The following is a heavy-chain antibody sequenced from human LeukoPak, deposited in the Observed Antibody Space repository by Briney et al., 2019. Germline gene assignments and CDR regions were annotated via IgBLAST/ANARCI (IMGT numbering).Heavy chain of an antibody. V-gene: IGHV3-53*01. CDR1: GFTVSSNY. D-gene: IGHD6-19*01. CDR3: ARDRSSVWGLGY. J-gene: IGHJ4*02. CDR2: IYSGGST. Sequence: PGGSLRLSCAASGFTVSSNYMSRVRQAPGKGLEWVSVIYSGGSTNYADSVKGRFTISRDNSKNTLYLQMNSLRAEDTAVYYCARDRSSVWGLGYWGQGTLVTVSS.